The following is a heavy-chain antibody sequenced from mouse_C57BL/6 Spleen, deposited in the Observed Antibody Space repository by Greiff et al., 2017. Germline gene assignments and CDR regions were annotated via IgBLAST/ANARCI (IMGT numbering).Heavy chain of an antibody. J-gene: IGHJ2*01. CDR1: GYTFTSYG. CDR3: ARLLYGSSPDY. V-gene: IGHV1-81*01. Sequence: QVQLQQPGAELVRPGTSVKLSCKASGYTFTSYGISWVKQRTGQGLEWIGEIYPRSGNTYYNEKFKGKATLTADKSSSTAYMELRSLTSEDSAVYFCARLLYGSSPDYWGQGTTLTVSS. CDR2: IYPRSGNT. D-gene: IGHD1-1*01.